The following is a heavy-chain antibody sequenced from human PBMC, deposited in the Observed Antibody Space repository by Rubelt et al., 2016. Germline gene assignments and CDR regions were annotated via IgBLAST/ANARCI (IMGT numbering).Heavy chain of an antibody. Sequence: QVQLVESGGGVVQPGRSLRLSCAASGFTFSRYGMHWVRQAPGKGLEWVSFISTDGRFIHQADSVRGRFTISRDNPKNTVYLQMDSLRVEDTAVYYCARVGNYGDFRPARDAFDIWGRGTMVSVSS. CDR3: ARVGNYGDFRPARDAFDI. V-gene: IGHV3-33*08. J-gene: IGHJ3*02. CDR1: GFTFSRYG. D-gene: IGHD4-17*01. CDR2: ISTDGRFI.